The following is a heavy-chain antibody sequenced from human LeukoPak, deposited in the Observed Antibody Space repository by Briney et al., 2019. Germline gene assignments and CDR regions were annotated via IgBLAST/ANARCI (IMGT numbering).Heavy chain of an antibody. CDR1: GFPFSRFS. CDR2: ISSTGEHI. Sequence: GGSLRLSCEASGFPFSRFSMNWVRQTPGRGLEWVSSISSTGEHIYYADSLQGRFTISRDSGRNSRFLQMDSLRVDDTAIYYCARGAGVGSYVPFDLWGLGTLVAVSS. V-gene: IGHV3-21*01. D-gene: IGHD3-16*01. CDR3: ARGAGVGSYVPFDL. J-gene: IGHJ4*02.